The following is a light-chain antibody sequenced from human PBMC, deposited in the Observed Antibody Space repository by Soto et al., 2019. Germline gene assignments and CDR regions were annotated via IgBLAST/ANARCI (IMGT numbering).Light chain of an antibody. Sequence: EIVLTQSPDTLSLSPGERATLSCRASQSVRSNYLAWYQQKPGQAPRFLIYDASSRATGITDRFSGSGSGTDFTLTISRLEPEDFAVYYCQQYGSSHLTFGGGTKVEIK. CDR3: QQYGSSHLT. J-gene: IGKJ4*01. V-gene: IGKV3-20*01. CDR1: QSVRSNY. CDR2: DAS.